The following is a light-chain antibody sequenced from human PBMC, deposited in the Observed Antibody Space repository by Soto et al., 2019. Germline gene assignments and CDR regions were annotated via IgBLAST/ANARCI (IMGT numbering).Light chain of an antibody. Sequence: EIVLTQSPATLSLSPGERATLSCRASQSISSFLAWYQQKPGQAPRLLIYDASTRATGIPARFSGSGSGTDFTLTISSLEPEDFALYYCQLRGCNLPLTFGGGTKVEIK. CDR2: DAS. V-gene: IGKV3-11*01. CDR3: QLRGCNLPLT. J-gene: IGKJ4*01. CDR1: QSISSF.